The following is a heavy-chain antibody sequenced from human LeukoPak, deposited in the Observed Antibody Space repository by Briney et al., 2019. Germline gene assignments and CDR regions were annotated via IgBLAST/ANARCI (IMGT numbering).Heavy chain of an antibody. Sequence: KPSETLSLTCTVSGGSISSGDYYWSWIRQPPGKGLEWIGYIYYSGSTYYNPSLKSRVTISVDTSKNQFFLKLSSVTAADTAVYYCARDGIAAAGPPSWDYYYYYMDVWGKGTTVTVSS. CDR3: ARDGIAAAGPPSWDYYYYYMDV. CDR1: GGSISSGDYY. V-gene: IGHV4-30-4*08. J-gene: IGHJ6*03. D-gene: IGHD6-13*01. CDR2: IYYSGST.